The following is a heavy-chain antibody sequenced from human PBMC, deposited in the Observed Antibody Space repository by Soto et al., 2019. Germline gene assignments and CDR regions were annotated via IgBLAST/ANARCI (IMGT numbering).Heavy chain of an antibody. CDR1: GDSIISSDFY. CDR3: ARHSLALRKNNWFDP. V-gene: IGHV4-39*01. CDR2: IFYLGSS. D-gene: IGHD3-3*02. J-gene: IGHJ5*02. Sequence: SETLSLTCTVSGDSIISSDFYWGWVRPPPGKGLEWIGSIFYLGSSYYNPSLKSRVTMSVDTSKNQFSLRLRSVTAADTALYFCARHSLALRKNNWFDPWGQGIMVTVSS.